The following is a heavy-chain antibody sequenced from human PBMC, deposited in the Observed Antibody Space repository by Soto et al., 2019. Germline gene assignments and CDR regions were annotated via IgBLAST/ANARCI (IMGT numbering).Heavy chain of an antibody. J-gene: IGHJ4*02. CDR3: ARVDYYDSTGYDHYFDY. D-gene: IGHD3-22*01. Sequence: SETLSLTCTVSGGSISRGAYYWSWIRQPPGKGLEWIGYIYYNGSTYYNPSLKSRVTLSGDTSNNQFSLKLSSVTAADTAVYYCARVDYYDSTGYDHYFDYWGQGTLVTVPS. V-gene: IGHV4-30-4*01. CDR2: IYYNGST. CDR1: GGSISRGAYY.